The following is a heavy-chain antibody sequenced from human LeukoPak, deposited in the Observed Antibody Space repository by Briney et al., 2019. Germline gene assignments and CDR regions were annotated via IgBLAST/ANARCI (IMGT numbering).Heavy chain of an antibody. CDR1: GITLSSYS. D-gene: IGHD3-16*02. J-gene: IGHJ4*02. Sequence: GGSLRLTCAASGITLSSYSMNWVRQAPGKGLEGISYISTSSNTKFFADSVKGRFTISRDNAKNSLYLQMNSMRDEDTAVYYCARYDYVWGSYRYPRGFDYWGQGTLVTVSS. V-gene: IGHV3-48*02. CDR2: ISTSSNTK. CDR3: ARYDYVWGSYRYPRGFDY.